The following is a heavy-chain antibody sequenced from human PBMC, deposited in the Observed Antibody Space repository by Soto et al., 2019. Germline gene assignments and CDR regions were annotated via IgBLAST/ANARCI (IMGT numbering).Heavy chain of an antibody. Sequence: GGSLRLSCAASGFTFSSYGMHWVRQAPGKGLEWVAVIWYDGSNKYYADSVKGRFTISRDNSKNTLYLQMNSLRAEDTAVYYCARDQVPATAIPVHSPFDYWGQGTQVTVS. CDR3: ARDQVPATAIPVHSPFDY. D-gene: IGHD2-2*02. CDR2: IWYDGSNK. J-gene: IGHJ4*02. CDR1: GFTFSSYG. V-gene: IGHV3-33*01.